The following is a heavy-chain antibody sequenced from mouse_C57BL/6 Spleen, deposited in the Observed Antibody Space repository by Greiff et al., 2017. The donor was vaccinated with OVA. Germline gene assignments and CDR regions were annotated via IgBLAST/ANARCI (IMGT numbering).Heavy chain of an antibody. V-gene: IGHV1-55*01. Sequence: QVQLQQPGAELVKPGASVQMSCKASGYTFTSYWITWVKQRPGHGLEWIGDIYPGSGSNNYNEKLKSKATLTVDTSSSTAYMQLSSLTSEDSAFYYCARDYGSSPYFDCWGKGTTLTVAS. CDR3: ARDYGSSPYFDC. D-gene: IGHD1-1*01. CDR2: IYPGSGSN. J-gene: IGHJ2*01. CDR1: GYTFTSYW.